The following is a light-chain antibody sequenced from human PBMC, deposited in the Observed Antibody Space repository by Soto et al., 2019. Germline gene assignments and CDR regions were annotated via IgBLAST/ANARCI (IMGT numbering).Light chain of an antibody. CDR3: QQSYDIPYT. CDR1: QSINSH. V-gene: IGKV1-39*01. Sequence: DIQMTQPSSLSASLGDGVTITCRASQSINSHVNWYQQKPGKAPKLLIYGASTLRSGVSSRFSGSGSGTDFTLTISSLQPEDFATYHGQQSYDIPYTFGQGTKLEIK. J-gene: IGKJ2*01. CDR2: GAS.